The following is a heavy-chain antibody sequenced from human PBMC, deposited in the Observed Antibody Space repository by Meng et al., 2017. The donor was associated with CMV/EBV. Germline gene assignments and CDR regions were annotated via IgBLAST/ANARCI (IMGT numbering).Heavy chain of an antibody. J-gene: IGHJ6*02. V-gene: IGHV3-23*01. Sequence: GEPLKISCAASGFTFSSYAMSWVRQAPGKGLEWVSAISGSGGSTYSADSVKGRFTISRDNSKNTLYLQMNSLRAEDTAVYYCAKDFPKGRADYGSGLYYYYGMDVWGQGTTVTVSS. CDR1: GFTFSSYA. CDR2: ISGSGGST. D-gene: IGHD3-10*01. CDR3: AKDFPKGRADYGSGLYYYYGMDV.